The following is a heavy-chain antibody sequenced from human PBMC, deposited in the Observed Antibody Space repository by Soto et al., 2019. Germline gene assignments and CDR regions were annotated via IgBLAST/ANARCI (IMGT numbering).Heavy chain of an antibody. Sequence: PGGSLRLSCAASGFTFRNYAMNWVRQAPGKGLEWVSYIGLGSSPKYYADSVEGRFTISRDNAKNSLYLQMNSLRVEDTALYYCARAPGFYGDFFDYWGQGTLVTVSS. CDR2: IGLGSSPK. CDR3: ARAPGFYGDFFDY. D-gene: IGHD4-17*01. V-gene: IGHV3-48*01. J-gene: IGHJ4*02. CDR1: GFTFRNYA.